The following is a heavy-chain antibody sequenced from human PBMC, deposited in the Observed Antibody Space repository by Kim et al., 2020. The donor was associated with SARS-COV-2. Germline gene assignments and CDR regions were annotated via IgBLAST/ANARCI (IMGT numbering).Heavy chain of an antibody. J-gene: IGHJ4*02. V-gene: IGHV4-39*01. Sequence: SETLSLTCTVSGGSICSSSYYWGWIRQPPWKGLEWIGSIYYSGSTYYNPSLKGRVTISVDTSKNQYSLRLTSVTAADTAVYYCVRHSRIVVVPAAILAWGQGTLVNVSS. CDR3: VRHSRIVVVPAAILA. D-gene: IGHD2-2*01. CDR1: GGSICSSSYY. CDR2: IYYSGST.